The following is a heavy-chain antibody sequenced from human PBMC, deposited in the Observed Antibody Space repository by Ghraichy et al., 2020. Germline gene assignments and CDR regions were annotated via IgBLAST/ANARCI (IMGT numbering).Heavy chain of an antibody. CDR2: IKSKTDGGTT. V-gene: IGHV3-15*01. CDR1: GFTFSNAW. D-gene: IGHD2-2*01. J-gene: IGHJ4*02. Sequence: GGSLRLSCAASGFTFSNAWMSWVRQAPGKGLEWVGRIKSKTDGGTTDYAAPVKGRFTISRDDSKNTLYLQMNSLKTEDTAVYYCTTDGAPRYCSSTSCYVRGGYSYDTTVYWGQGTLGTVSS. CDR3: TTDGAPRYCSSTSCYVRGGYSYDTTVY.